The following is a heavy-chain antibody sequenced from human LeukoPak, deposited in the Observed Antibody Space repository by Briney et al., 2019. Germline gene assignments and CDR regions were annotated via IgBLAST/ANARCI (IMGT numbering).Heavy chain of an antibody. CDR1: GGSISSYY. Sequence: SETLSVTCTVSGGSISSYYWSWIRQPPGKGLEWIGYIYYSGSTNYNPSLKSRVTISVDTSKNQFSLKLSSVTAADTAVYYCARRAAVADSFDYWGQGTLVTVSS. CDR3: ARRAAVADSFDY. D-gene: IGHD6-19*01. CDR2: IYYSGST. V-gene: IGHV4-59*01. J-gene: IGHJ4*02.